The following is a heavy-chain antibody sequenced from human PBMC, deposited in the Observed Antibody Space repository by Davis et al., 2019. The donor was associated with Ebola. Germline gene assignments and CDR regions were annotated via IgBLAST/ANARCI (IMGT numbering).Heavy chain of an antibody. D-gene: IGHD1-26*01. CDR1: GGSISSSSYY. CDR3: AGDVGATNRFDP. J-gene: IGHJ5*02. V-gene: IGHV4-39*07. Sequence: PSETLSLTCTVSGGSISSSSYYWGWIRQPPGKGLEWIGSIYYSGSTYYNPSLKSRVTISVDTSKNQFSLKLSSVTAADTAVYYCAGDVGATNRFDPWGQGTLVTVSS. CDR2: IYYSGST.